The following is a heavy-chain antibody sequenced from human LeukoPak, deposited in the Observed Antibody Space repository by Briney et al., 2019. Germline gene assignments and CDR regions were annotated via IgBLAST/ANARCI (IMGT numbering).Heavy chain of an antibody. D-gene: IGHD3-22*01. CDR3: AREGYDSSGYFFDY. Sequence: GGSLRLSCAASGFTVSSNYMSWVRQAPGKGLEWVSVIYSGGSTYYADSVKGRFTISRDNSKNTLYLQMNSLRAEDTAVYHCAREGYDSSGYFFDYWGQGTLVTVSS. V-gene: IGHV3-53*01. CDR2: IYSGGST. CDR1: GFTVSSNY. J-gene: IGHJ4*02.